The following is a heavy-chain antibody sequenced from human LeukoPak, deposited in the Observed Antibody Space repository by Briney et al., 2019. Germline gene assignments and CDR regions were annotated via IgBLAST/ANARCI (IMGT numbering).Heavy chain of an antibody. J-gene: IGHJ4*02. D-gene: IGHD5-12*01. CDR1: GGTFSSYT. Sequence: ASVKVSCKASGGTFSSYTISWVRQAPGQGLEWMGRIIPILGIANYAQKFQGRVTITADKSTSTAYMELSSLRSEDTAVYYCARDRWGYSGYDWSSEYSFDYWGQGTLVTVSS. CDR3: ARDRWGYSGYDWSSEYSFDY. V-gene: IGHV1-69*04. CDR2: IIPILGIA.